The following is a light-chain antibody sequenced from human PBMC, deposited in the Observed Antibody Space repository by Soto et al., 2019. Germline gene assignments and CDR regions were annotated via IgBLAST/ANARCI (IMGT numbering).Light chain of an antibody. J-gene: IGKJ1*01. CDR3: HQRQSWPRT. CDR1: QYINTR. Sequence: EIVLTQSPATLSSFPGDRVTLSCRASQYINTRLAWYQHRPGQAPRLLIYQTSIRAAGIPARFSASGTGTDFTLTISDVQPEGFAVYCCHQRQSWPRTFGQGTKVDI. CDR2: QTS. V-gene: IGKV3-11*01.